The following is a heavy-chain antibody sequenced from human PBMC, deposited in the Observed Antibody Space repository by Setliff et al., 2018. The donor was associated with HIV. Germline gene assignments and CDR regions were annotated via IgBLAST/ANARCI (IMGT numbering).Heavy chain of an antibody. D-gene: IGHD5-12*01. J-gene: IGHJ4*02. CDR3: ATDGIGGWLRPMPDY. V-gene: IGHV1-69*13. CDR1: GGTFSSYA. CDR2: IIPIFDTA. Sequence: SVKVSCKASGGTFSSYAISWVRQAPGQGLEWMGGIIPIFDTANYAQKFQGRVTITADESTDTAYMELSGLRSEDTAVYYCATDGIGGWLRPMPDYWGQGTQVTVPQ.